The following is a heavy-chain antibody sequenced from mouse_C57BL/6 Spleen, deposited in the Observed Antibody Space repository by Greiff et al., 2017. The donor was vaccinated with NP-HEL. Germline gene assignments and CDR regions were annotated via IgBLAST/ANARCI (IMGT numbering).Heavy chain of an antibody. D-gene: IGHD3-2*02. V-gene: IGHV1-82*01. J-gene: IGHJ3*01. CDR2: IYPGDGDT. Sequence: QVQLQQSGPELVQPGASVKISCKASGYAFSRSWLKWVKQRPGKGLEWIGRIYPGDGDTNYNGKFKGKATLTADKSSSTAYMHLSSLTSEDSAVYFCAKAQATAFACWGQGTLESVTA. CDR3: AKAQATAFAC. CDR1: GYAFSRSW.